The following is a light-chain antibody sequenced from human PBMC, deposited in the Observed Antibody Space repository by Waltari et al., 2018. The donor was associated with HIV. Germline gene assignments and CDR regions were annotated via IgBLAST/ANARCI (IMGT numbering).Light chain of an antibody. CDR3: CSYVSNVI. V-gene: IGLV2-23*02. CDR1: SSDVATYKL. Sequence: QSALTQHASVSGSPGQSPTISCTRNSSDVATYKLVSWYQQHPGKATKLMIYEVSKRPSGVSDRFSGSKSGDTASLTISGLQAEDEADYYCCSYVSNVIFGGGTKLTVL. J-gene: IGLJ2*01. CDR2: EVS.